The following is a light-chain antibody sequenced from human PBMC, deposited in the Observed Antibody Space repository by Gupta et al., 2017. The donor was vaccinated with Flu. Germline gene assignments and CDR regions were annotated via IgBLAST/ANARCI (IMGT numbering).Light chain of an antibody. J-gene: IGLJ7*01. CDR1: SSNIGNNY. CDR2: DNN. V-gene: IGLV1-51*01. CDR3: GPWDSRLSDVV. Sequence: QSVLTQPPSVSAAPGQKVTISCSGSSSNIGNNYVSWYQQLPGTTPKLLIYDNNKRPSGIPDRFSGSKSGTSATLGITGLQTGDEADYYCGPWDSRLSDVVFGGGTQLTVL.